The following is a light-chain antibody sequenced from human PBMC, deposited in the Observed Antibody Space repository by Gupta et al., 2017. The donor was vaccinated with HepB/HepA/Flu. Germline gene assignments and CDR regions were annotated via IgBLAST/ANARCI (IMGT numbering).Light chain of an antibody. V-gene: IGLV6-57*02. CDR2: EDN. CDR3: QSYDYPNVV. J-gene: IGLJ2*01. CDR1: SGSIASNY. Sequence: NFMLTQPHSVSESPGKTVTISCTGSSGSIASNYVQWYQQRPGSAPTTVIYEDNQRPSGVPDRFSGSSDSSSNSASLTISGLKTEDEADYYCQSYDYPNVVFGGGTKLTVL.